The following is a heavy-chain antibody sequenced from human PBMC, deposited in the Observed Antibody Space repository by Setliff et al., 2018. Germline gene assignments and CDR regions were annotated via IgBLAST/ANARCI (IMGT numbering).Heavy chain of an antibody. CDR1: GDSISSSNYY. CDR3: ARQGTYCDGGGGSCFPPNY. J-gene: IGHJ4*02. D-gene: IGHD2-15*01. Sequence: TLSLPCTISGDSISSSNYYWGWIRQPPGKGLEWIAAIKYSGSTSFNPSLKSRVTISVDKSKSQFSLKLSSVTAVDTAVYYCARQGTYCDGGGGSCFPPNYWGQGTLVTVSS. CDR2: IKYSGST. V-gene: IGHV4-39*01.